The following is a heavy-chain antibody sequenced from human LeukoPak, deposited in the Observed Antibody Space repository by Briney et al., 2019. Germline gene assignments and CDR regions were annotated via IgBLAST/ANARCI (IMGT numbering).Heavy chain of an antibody. Sequence: SETLSLTCTVSGGSISSSSYYWGWIRQPPGKGLEWIGSIYYSGSTYYNPSLKSRVTISVDRSKNQFSLRLTSVTAADTAVYYCARGTGYNYDYWGQGTLVTVSS. V-gene: IGHV4-39*07. D-gene: IGHD5-24*01. CDR1: GGSISSSSYY. J-gene: IGHJ4*02. CDR2: IYYSGST. CDR3: ARGTGYNYDY.